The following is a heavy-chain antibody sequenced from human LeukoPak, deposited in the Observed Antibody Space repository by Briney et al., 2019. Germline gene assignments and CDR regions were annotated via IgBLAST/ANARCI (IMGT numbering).Heavy chain of an antibody. CDR1: GFTFSSYA. CDR3: AREVITMVRGGRTFDP. V-gene: IGHV3-30*04. J-gene: IGHJ5*02. CDR2: ISYDGSNK. D-gene: IGHD3-10*01. Sequence: GGSLRLSCAASGFTFSSYAMHWVHQAPGKGLEWVAVISYDGSNKYCADSVKGRFTISRDNSKNTLYLQMNSLRTEDTAVCYCAREVITMVRGGRTFDPWGQGTLVTVSS.